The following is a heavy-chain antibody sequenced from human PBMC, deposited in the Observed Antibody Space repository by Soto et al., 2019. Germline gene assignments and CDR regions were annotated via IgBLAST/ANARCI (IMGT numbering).Heavy chain of an antibody. D-gene: IGHD6-13*01. Sequence: SVKVSCKASGYTFTSYAISWVRQAPGQGLEWMGGIIPIFGTANYAQKFLGRVTITADESTSTAYMELSSLRSEDTAVYYCATLLYSSSWYLWFDPWGQGTLVTVSS. J-gene: IGHJ5*02. CDR2: IIPIFGTA. CDR1: GYTFTSYA. CDR3: ATLLYSSSWYLWFDP. V-gene: IGHV1-69*13.